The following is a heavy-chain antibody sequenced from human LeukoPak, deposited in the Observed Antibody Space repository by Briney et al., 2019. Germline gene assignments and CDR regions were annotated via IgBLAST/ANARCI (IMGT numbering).Heavy chain of an antibody. CDR3: ARARPLDP. Sequence: GGSLRLSCATSGFTLSSYSMNWVRQAPGKGLEWISYISSGSTTIYYADSVKGRFTISRDNAKNSLYLQMKSLRAEDTAVYYCARARPLDPWGQGTLVTVSS. CDR1: GFTLSSYS. CDR2: ISSGSTTI. J-gene: IGHJ5*02. V-gene: IGHV3-48*01.